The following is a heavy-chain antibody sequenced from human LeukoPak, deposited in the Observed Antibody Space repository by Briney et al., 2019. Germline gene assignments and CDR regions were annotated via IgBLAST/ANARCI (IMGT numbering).Heavy chain of an antibody. D-gene: IGHD3-22*01. CDR3: AKCRGYYGSSGYYSP. CDR2: ISGSGGST. J-gene: IGHJ5*02. CDR1: GFTFSSYA. V-gene: IGHV3-23*01. Sequence: PGGSLRLSCAASGFTFSSYAMSWVRQAPGKGLEWVSAISGSGGSTYYADSVKGRFTISRDNSKNTLYLQMNSLRAEDTAVYYCAKCRGYYGSSGYYSPWGQGTLVTVSS.